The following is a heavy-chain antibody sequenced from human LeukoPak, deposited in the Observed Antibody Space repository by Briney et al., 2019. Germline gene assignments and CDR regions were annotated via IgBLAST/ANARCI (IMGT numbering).Heavy chain of an antibody. CDR1: GFTFSSYE. J-gene: IGHJ4*02. CDR3: ARAQWLATYYFDY. CDR2: ISSSGSTI. Sequence: GGSLRLSCAASGFTFSSYEMNWVRQAPGKGLEWVSYISSSGSTIYYADSVKGRFTISRDNAKNSLYLQMNSLRAEDTAVYYCARAQWLATYYFDYWGQGTLVTVSS. V-gene: IGHV3-48*03. D-gene: IGHD6-19*01.